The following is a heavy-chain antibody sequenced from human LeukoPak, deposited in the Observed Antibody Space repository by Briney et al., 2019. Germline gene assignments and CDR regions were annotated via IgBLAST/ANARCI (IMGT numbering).Heavy chain of an antibody. CDR3: APNYDILTGYFWFDP. CDR2: IIPIFGTA. CDR1: GGTFSSYA. J-gene: IGHJ5*02. D-gene: IGHD3-9*01. Sequence: SVKVSCKASGGTFSSYAISWVRQAPGQGLEWMGGIIPIFGTANYAQKFQGRVTITADESTSTAYMELSSLRSEDTAVYYCAPNYDILTGYFWFDPWGQGTLVTVSS. V-gene: IGHV1-69*13.